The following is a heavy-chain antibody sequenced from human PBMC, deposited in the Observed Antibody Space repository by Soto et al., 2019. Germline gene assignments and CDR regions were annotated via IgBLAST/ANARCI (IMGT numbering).Heavy chain of an antibody. CDR1: GFTFSSYS. D-gene: IGHD3-3*01. CDR3: ARDFWSGYLIPGYGMDV. CDR2: ISSSSSTI. J-gene: IGHJ6*02. Sequence: EVQLVESGGGLVQPGGSLRLSCAASGFTFSSYSMNWVRQAPGKGLEWVSYISSSSSTIYYADSVKGRFTISRDNAKNSLYLPMNSLRDEDTAVYYCARDFWSGYLIPGYGMDVWGQGTTVTVSS. V-gene: IGHV3-48*02.